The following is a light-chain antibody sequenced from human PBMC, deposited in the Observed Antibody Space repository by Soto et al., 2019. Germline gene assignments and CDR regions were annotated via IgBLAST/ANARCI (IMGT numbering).Light chain of an antibody. Sequence: QSVLTQPPSVSGAPGQRVTIPCTGSSSNIGSFYDVHWYQQLPGTVPKLLIYGDNNRPSGVPDRFSGSKSGTSASLAITGLQAGDESDYYSPSYDNSLSHLVFGGGTKLTVL. CDR3: PSYDNSLSHLV. CDR1: SSNIGSFYD. CDR2: GDN. V-gene: IGLV1-40*01. J-gene: IGLJ2*01.